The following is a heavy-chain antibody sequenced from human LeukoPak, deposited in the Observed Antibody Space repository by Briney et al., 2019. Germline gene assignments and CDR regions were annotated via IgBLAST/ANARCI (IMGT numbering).Heavy chain of an antibody. CDR3: ARQRVAAAGPNWFDP. V-gene: IGHV1-2*02. J-gene: IGHJ5*02. CDR2: INPNTGGT. D-gene: IGHD6-13*01. CDR1: GYTFTGSY. Sequence: ASVKVSCKASGYTFTGSYMHWVRQAPGQGLEWMGAINPNTGGTNYAQQFQGRVTMTRDTSISTAYMELSRLKSDDTAVYYCARQRVAAAGPNWFDPWGQGTLVTVSS.